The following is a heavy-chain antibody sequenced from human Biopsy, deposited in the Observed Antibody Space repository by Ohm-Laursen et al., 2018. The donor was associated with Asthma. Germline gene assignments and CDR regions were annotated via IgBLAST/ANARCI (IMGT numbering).Heavy chain of an antibody. CDR3: AKEVFPGWELRRGPDS. CDR1: GFTFSNYG. J-gene: IGHJ4*02. V-gene: IGHV3-30*18. Sequence: SLRLSCSASGFTFSNYGMHWVRQAPGKGLDWVAVISFDGTNRNYTDSVKGRFTISRDNSRNTLHLEMNSLRAEDTTVYFCAKEVFPGWELRRGPDSWGQGTLVTVSS. CDR2: ISFDGTNR. D-gene: IGHD1-26*01.